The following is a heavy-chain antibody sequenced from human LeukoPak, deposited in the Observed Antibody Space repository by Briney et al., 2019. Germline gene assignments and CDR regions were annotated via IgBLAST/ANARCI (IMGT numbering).Heavy chain of an antibody. Sequence: PSETLSLTCTVYGGSFRGYFWGWIRQPPGKGLKWIGSIYHSGSTYYNPSLKSRVTISVDTSKNQFSLKLSSVTAADTAVYYCARDGVGSWGQGTLVTVSS. CDR1: GGSFRGYF. J-gene: IGHJ5*02. CDR3: ARDGVGS. CDR2: IYHSGST. D-gene: IGHD3-3*01. V-gene: IGHV4-38-2*02.